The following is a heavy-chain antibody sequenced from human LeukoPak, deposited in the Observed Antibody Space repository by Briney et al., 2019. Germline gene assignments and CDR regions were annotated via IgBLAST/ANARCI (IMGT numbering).Heavy chain of an antibody. CDR1: GYTFTSYY. V-gene: IGHV1-46*01. Sequence: AASVKVSCKASGYTFTSYYMHCVRHPPGQVLEWMGIINPSGGSTSYAQKFQGRVNMTGDTSTSTVYMELSSLRSEDTAVYYCARVLTYYDILAGYSTYYFDYWGQGTLVTVSS. D-gene: IGHD3-9*01. CDR3: ARVLTYYDILAGYSTYYFDY. CDR2: INPSGGST. J-gene: IGHJ4*02.